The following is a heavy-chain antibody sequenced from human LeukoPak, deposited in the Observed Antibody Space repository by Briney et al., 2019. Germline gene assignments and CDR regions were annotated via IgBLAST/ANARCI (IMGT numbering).Heavy chain of an antibody. J-gene: IGHJ4*03. CDR1: GFTFSSYA. Sequence: PGGSLRLSCAASGFTFSSYAMSWVRQAPGKGLEWVSAISGSGGSTYYADSVKGRFTISRDNSKNTLYLQMNTLRAEDTAVYYCARGYARFLEWSNLDCWGQGTMVTVSS. CDR3: ARGYARFLEWSNLDC. D-gene: IGHD3-3*01. CDR2: ISGSGGST. V-gene: IGHV3-23*01.